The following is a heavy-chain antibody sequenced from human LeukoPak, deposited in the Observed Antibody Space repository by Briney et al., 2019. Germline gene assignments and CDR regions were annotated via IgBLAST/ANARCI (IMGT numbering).Heavy chain of an antibody. V-gene: IGHV1-18*01. CDR3: ARVRTIFGGYFDY. D-gene: IGHD3-3*01. J-gene: IGHJ4*02. CDR2: ISAYNGNT. Sequence: GASVKVSCKASGYTFTSYGISWVRQAPGQGLEWMGWISAYNGNTNYAQKLQGRVTVTTDTSTSTAYMELRSLRPDDTAVYYCARVRTIFGGYFDYWGQGTLVTVSS. CDR1: GYTFTSYG.